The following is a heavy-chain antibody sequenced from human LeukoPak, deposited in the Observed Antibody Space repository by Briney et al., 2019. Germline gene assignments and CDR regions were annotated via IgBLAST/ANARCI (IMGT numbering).Heavy chain of an antibody. J-gene: IGHJ4*02. CDR3: ARDYYGDYYFDY. Sequence: GGSLRLSCAASGFTFSSYSMNWVRQAPGKGLEWVSSISGSGSYIYYADSVKGRFTISRDNAKSSLYLQVNSLRAEDTAVYYCARDYYGDYYFDYWGQGTLVTVSS. CDR2: ISGSGSYI. CDR1: GFTFSSYS. V-gene: IGHV3-21*01. D-gene: IGHD4-17*01.